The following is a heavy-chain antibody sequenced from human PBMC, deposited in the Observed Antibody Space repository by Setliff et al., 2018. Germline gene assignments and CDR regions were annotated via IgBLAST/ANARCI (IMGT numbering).Heavy chain of an antibody. J-gene: IGHJ3*02. Sequence: GASVKVSCKASGYPFISYDINWVRQAPGQGLEWMGWMNPNSGKTGYAQKFQGRVIMTRNTAISTAYLELNTLRSDDTAVYYCARSRKEVVISPSQAAFDIWGQGTMVTVSS. CDR2: MNPNSGKT. CDR1: GYPFISYD. V-gene: IGHV1-8*02. D-gene: IGHD3-22*01. CDR3: ARSRKEVVISPSQAAFDI.